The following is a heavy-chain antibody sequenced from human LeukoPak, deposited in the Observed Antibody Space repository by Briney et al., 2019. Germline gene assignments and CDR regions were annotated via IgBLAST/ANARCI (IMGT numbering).Heavy chain of an antibody. CDR2: ISSSSSII. V-gene: IGHV3-48*02. Sequence: GGSLRLSCAASGFTFSSYNMNWVRQVPGKGLEWVSYISSSSSIIHYADSVKGRFTISRDNAKNSLYLQMSSLRDEDTAVYYCASGAGMDVWGQGTTVTVSS. CDR3: ASGAGMDV. J-gene: IGHJ6*02. CDR1: GFTFSSYN.